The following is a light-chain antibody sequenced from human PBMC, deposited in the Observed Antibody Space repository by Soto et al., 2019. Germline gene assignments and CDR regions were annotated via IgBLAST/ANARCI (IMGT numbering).Light chain of an antibody. CDR1: QTISNY. Sequence: DIQMTQSPSSLSASVGDRVTITCRASQTISNYLNWYQQEPGKAPKLLIYAASSLQSGVPSRFSGSGSGTDFTLTISSLQPEDFATYYCQQSSSAPSFTFGPGTKVDIK. V-gene: IGKV1-39*01. J-gene: IGKJ3*01. CDR3: QQSSSAPSFT. CDR2: AAS.